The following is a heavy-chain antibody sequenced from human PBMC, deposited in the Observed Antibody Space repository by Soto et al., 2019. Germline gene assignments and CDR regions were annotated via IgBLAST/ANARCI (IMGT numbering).Heavy chain of an antibody. V-gene: IGHV3-30*18. D-gene: IGHD5-18*01. Sequence: GWSLRLSCAASEFTFGRFGMQWVRQAPGKGLEWVAVISYDGTTKIYADSVKGRFIISRDDSKSTPYLQMDSLRAEDTAVYYCAKEGTPMTSSYFECWGQGTLVTVSS. CDR3: AKEGTPMTSSYFEC. CDR2: ISYDGTTK. CDR1: EFTFGRFG. J-gene: IGHJ4*02.